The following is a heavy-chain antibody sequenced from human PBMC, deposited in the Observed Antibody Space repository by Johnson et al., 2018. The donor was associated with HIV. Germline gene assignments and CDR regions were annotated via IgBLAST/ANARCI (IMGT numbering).Heavy chain of an antibody. Sequence: DTGKGLEWVSGINWNGGSTGYADSVKGRFNISRDNAKNSLFLQMNSLRAEDTALYYCARRGWELWTTQNAFDIWGQGTMVTVSS. CDR3: ARRGWELWTTQNAFDI. V-gene: IGHV3-20*03. D-gene: IGHD1-26*01. J-gene: IGHJ3*02. CDR2: INWNGGST.